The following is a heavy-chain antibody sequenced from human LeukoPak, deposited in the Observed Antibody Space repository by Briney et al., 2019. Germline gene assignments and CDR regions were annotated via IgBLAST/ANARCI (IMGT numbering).Heavy chain of an antibody. CDR1: GFAFSRFA. CDR2: ISGNGHQT. V-gene: IGHV3-23*01. J-gene: IGHJ4*02. CDR3: AKDANYYDSSGFFIPFDY. D-gene: IGHD3-22*01. Sequence: GGSLRLSCSASGFAFSRFAMTWVRHLPGRGLDWVSTISGNGHQTYYGDSVKGRFSVSRDNSKNILYLQMDSLRADDSTLYYCAKDANYYDSSGFFIPFDYWGQGTLVTVSS.